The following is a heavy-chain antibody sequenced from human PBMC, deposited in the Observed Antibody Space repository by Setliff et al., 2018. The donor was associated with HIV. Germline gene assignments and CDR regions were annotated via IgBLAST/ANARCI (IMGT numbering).Heavy chain of an antibody. CDR3: ARSTWTRFGGALTQLWPQRGVFDI. J-gene: IGHJ3*02. V-gene: IGHV4-34*01. CDR1: GGSFRGYY. D-gene: IGHD5-18*01. Sequence: SETLSLTCDVYGGSFRGYYWSWIRQSPGKGLEWIAEINDSGTTTSNPSLKSRVTISLDTPKNQFSLKLNSVTAADTAVYYCARSTWTRFGGALTQLWPQRGVFDIWGQGTKVTVSS. CDR2: INDSGTT.